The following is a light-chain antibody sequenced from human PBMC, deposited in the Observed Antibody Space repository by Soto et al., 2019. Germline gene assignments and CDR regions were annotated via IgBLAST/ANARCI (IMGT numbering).Light chain of an antibody. Sequence: DLQMTQSPSSLSASVGDTVTITCRASQRISTYLNWYQQKPGRAPKLVISAASSLQSGVPTRFSGDGSGTDFTLTISSLQPEDGATYFCQQSSSTLGTFGQGTRV. J-gene: IGKJ1*01. CDR1: QRISTY. CDR2: AAS. CDR3: QQSSSTLGT. V-gene: IGKV1-39*01.